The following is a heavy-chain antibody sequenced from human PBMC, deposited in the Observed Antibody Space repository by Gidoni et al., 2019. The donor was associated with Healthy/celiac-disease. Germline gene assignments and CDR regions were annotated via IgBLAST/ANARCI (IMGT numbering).Heavy chain of an antibody. V-gene: IGHV3-30-3*01. CDR1: GFTFRSYA. CDR2: ISYDGSNK. D-gene: IGHD6-19*01. CDR3: ARDPGHSGWPNYFDY. J-gene: IGHJ4*02. Sequence: QVQLVESGGGVVQPGRSLRLSCAASGFTFRSYAMHWVRQAPGKGLEWVAVISYDGSNKYYADSVKGRFTISRDNSKNTLYLQMNSLRAEDTAVYYCARDPGHSGWPNYFDYWGQGTLVTVSS.